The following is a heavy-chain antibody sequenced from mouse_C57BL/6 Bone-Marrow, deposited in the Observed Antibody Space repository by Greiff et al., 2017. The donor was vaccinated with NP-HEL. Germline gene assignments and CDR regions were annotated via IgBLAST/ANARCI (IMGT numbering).Heavy chain of an antibody. D-gene: IGHD1-1*01. J-gene: IGHJ2*01. CDR1: GFTFSNYW. CDR3: TLTTVVATPYFDY. CDR2: IRLKSDNYAT. V-gene: IGHV6-3*01. Sequence: EVHLVESGGGLVQPGGSMKLSCVASGFTFSNYWMNWVRQSPEKGLEWVAQIRLKSDNYATHYAESVKGRFTISRDDSKSSVYLQMNNLRAEDTGIYYCTLTTVVATPYFDYWGQGTTLTVSS.